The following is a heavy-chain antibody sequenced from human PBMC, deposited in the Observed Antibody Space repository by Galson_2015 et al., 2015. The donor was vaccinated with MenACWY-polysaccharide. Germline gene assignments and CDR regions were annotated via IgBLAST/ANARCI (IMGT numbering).Heavy chain of an antibody. CDR3: ARGTGYSSLGY. CDR1: GFTFSSYW. D-gene: IGHD6-19*01. J-gene: IGHJ4*02. V-gene: IGHV3-74*01. Sequence: SLRLSCAASGFTFSSYWMHWVRHVPGKGLVWVSRISSDGSSTNYADSVKGRFTISRGNAKNTLYLQMNSLRDEDTAVYYCARGTGYSSLGYWGQGTLVTVSS. CDR2: ISSDGSST.